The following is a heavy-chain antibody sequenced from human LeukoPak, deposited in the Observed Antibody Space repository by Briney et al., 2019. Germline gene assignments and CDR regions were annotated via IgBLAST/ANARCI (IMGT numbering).Heavy chain of an antibody. J-gene: IGHJ4*02. V-gene: IGHV3-64*01. Sequence: GGSLRLSCAASGFTFSSYAMHWVRQAPGKGLVYVSAISSNGGSTYYANSVKGRFTISRDNSKNTLYLQMGSLRAEDMAVYYCARGPLYDSSGYATIDYWGQGTLVTVSS. CDR1: GFTFSSYA. CDR2: ISSNGGST. CDR3: ARGPLYDSSGYATIDY. D-gene: IGHD3-22*01.